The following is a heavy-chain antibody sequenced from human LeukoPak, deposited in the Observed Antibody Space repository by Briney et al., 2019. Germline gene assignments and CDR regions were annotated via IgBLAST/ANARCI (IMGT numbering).Heavy chain of an antibody. CDR1: GFTFTDFW. J-gene: IGHJ6*04. V-gene: IGHV3-7*03. Sequence: GGSLRLSYTFSGFTFTDFWMKWVRQAPGKGLEWVASINNDGSGKYSVDSVRDRVTISRDNAKNSLHLQINSLTVEDTAIYYCVRDDGDVWGKGTTVTVSS. CDR3: VRDDGDV. CDR2: INNDGSGK.